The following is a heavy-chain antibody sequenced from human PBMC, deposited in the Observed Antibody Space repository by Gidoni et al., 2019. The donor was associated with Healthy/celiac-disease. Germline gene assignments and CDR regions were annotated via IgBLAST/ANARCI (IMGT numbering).Heavy chain of an antibody. Sequence: QVQLQESGPGLVKPSETLSLTCHVSGGSINSYYWSWIRQPPGKGLEWIGYIYYSGSTNYNPSLKSRVTISVDTSKNQFSLKLSSVTAADTAVYYCARGRIYFDYWGQGTLVTVSS. V-gene: IGHV4-59*01. J-gene: IGHJ4*02. D-gene: IGHD2-15*01. CDR3: ARGRIYFDY. CDR2: IYYSGST. CDR1: GGSINSYY.